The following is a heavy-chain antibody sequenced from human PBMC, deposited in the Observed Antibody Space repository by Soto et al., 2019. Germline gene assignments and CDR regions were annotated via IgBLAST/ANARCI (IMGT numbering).Heavy chain of an antibody. J-gene: IGHJ4*02. V-gene: IGHV3-30*18. CDR3: AKDRRY. CDR2: ISYDGSNN. CDR1: GFTFSSYG. Sequence: QVQLVESGGGVVQPGRSLRLSCAASGFTFSSYGMHWVRQAPGKGLEWVAGISYDGSNNYYADSVKGRFAISRDNSKNPLYRQMNRLRAAGLSVYYCAKDRRYWGQGTLVTVSS.